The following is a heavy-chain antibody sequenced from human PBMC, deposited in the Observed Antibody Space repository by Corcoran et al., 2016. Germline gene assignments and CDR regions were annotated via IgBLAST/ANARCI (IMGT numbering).Heavy chain of an antibody. CDR3: ARRGYDSSGYYYPTGWFDP. CDR1: GGSISSSSYY. Sequence: QLQLQESGPGLVKPSETLSLTCTVSGGSISSSSYYWGWIRQPPGKGLEWIGSIYYSGSTYYNPSLKTRVTISVDTSKNQFSLKLSSVTAADTAVYYGARRGYDSSGYYYPTGWFDPWGQGTLVTVSS. V-gene: IGHV4-39*01. D-gene: IGHD3-22*01. J-gene: IGHJ5*02. CDR2: IYYSGST.